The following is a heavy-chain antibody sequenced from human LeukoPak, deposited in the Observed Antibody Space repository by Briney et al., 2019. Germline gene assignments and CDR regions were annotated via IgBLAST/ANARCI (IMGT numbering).Heavy chain of an antibody. CDR3: ARDAPGIHKSFDP. CDR2: ISSSSSYI. V-gene: IGHV3-21*01. CDR1: GFTFSSYS. Sequence: PGGSLRLSCAASGFTFSSYSMNWVRQAPGKGLEWVSSISSSSSYIYYADSVKGRFTISRDNAKNSLYLQMNSLRAEDTAVYYCARDAPGIHKSFDPWGQGTLVTVSS. J-gene: IGHJ5*02. D-gene: IGHD3-10*01.